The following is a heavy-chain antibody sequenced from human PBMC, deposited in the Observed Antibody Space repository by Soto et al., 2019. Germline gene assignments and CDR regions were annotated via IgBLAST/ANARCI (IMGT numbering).Heavy chain of an antibody. J-gene: IGHJ5*01. CDR1: VFSLSTTGVG. CDR2: IYWNDDK. Sequence: QITLKESGPTLVKPTQTLTLTCTFSVFSLSTTGVGVGWIRQPPGKALEWLALIYWNDDKRYSPALKNRLTLTEYPSTNQVVLTITNMDPVGTATYYCAHSVSAIPGFVAWGHGTLVTGSS. D-gene: IGHD2-2*02. CDR3: AHSVSAIPGFVA. V-gene: IGHV2-5*01.